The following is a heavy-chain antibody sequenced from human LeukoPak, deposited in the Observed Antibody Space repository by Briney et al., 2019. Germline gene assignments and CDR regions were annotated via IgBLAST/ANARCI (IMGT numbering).Heavy chain of an antibody. V-gene: IGHV1-2*02. CDR3: ARDWAREQVWFQH. CDR1: GYTFTGSY. Sequence: ASVKVSCKASGYTFTGSYMHWVRQAPGQGLEWMGWINPNSGGRNYAQKFQGRVTMTRDTSIRTAYMELSRLTSDDTAVYYCARDWAREQVWFQHWGQGTLVTVSS. D-gene: IGHD3-16*01. J-gene: IGHJ1*01. CDR2: INPNSGGR.